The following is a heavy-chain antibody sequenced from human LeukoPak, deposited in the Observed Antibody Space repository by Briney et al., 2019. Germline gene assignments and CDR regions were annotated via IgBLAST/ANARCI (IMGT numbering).Heavy chain of an antibody. V-gene: IGHV4-30-4*08. CDR1: GGSISSGDYY. CDR3: ARELAAGLYYFDY. J-gene: IGHJ4*02. CDR2: IYYSGST. Sequence: SETLSLTCTVSGGSISSGDYYWSWIRQPPGKGLEWIGYIYYSGSTYYNPSLKSRVTISVDTSKNQFSLKLSSVTAADTAVYYCARELAAGLYYFDYWGQGTLVTVSS. D-gene: IGHD6-13*01.